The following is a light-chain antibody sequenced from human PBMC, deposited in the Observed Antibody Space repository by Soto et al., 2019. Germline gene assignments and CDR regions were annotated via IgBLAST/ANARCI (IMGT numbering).Light chain of an antibody. CDR2: DVS. J-gene: IGLJ3*02. CDR1: SSDVGGYNF. V-gene: IGLV2-11*01. CDR3: CSYAGSYTWL. Sequence: QSALTQPRSVSGSPGQSVTISCTGTSSDVGGYNFVSWYQQHPDKAPKLMIYDVSKRPSGVPDRFSGSKSGNTASLTISGLQAEDEADYYCCSYAGSYTWLFGGGTQLTVL.